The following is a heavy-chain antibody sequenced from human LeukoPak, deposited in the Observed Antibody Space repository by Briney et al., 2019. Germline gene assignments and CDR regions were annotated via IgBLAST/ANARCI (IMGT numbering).Heavy chain of an antibody. J-gene: IGHJ4*02. Sequence: GESLRLSCAASGFTVSSNYMTWVRQAPGKGLEWVGRIRSTPDGGATDYAAPVKGRFTISRDDSKNTLYLQMSSLRTEDTAVYYCATDLHFGYCTATSCANYWGQGTLVTVSS. D-gene: IGHD2-2*03. CDR2: IRSTPDGGAT. CDR3: ATDLHFGYCTATSCANY. CDR1: GFTVSSNY. V-gene: IGHV3-15*01.